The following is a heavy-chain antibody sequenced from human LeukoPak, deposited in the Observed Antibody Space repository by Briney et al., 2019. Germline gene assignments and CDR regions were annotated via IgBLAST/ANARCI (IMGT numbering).Heavy chain of an antibody. CDR2: VYFSGTT. V-gene: IGHV4-59*01. D-gene: IGHD6-13*01. CDR1: GGSIGDYY. J-gene: IGHJ3*02. Sequence: SETLSLTCTVSGGSIGDYYWSWIRQPPGGGLECIGYVYFSGTTNYNPSLKSRVTISVDTSKNQFSLRLTSVTAADSAVYYCARESSAAADAFNIWGQGTMVTVSS. CDR3: ARESSAAADAFNI.